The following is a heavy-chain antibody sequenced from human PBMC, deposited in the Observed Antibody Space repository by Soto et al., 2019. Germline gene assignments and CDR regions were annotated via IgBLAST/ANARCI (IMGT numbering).Heavy chain of an antibody. J-gene: IGHJ4*02. CDR1: GFTFSRYA. CDR2: ISGSGGST. V-gene: IGHV3-23*01. CDR3: AKVGGLHLGDLSLVDFDY. D-gene: IGHD3-16*02. Sequence: EVQLLESGGGLVQPGGSLRLSCAASGFTFSRYAMSWVRQAPGKGLEWVSAISGSGGSTYYADSVKGRFTISRDNSKNSLYLQMNSLRAVDTAVYYCAKVGGLHLGDLSLVDFDYWGQGTLVTVSS.